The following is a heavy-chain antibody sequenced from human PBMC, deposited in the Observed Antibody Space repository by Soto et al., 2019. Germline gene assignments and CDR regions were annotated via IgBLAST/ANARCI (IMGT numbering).Heavy chain of an antibody. CDR1: GFTFSDDS. Sequence: EVQLVESGGGLVQPGGSLRLSCAASGFTFSDDSMNWVRQAPGKGLEWVSYISSDGNAQYYVVSVKGRFTISRDNAKNSVFLHMNSLRDEDTAVYYCARGIQLWVGRGFDYWGQGTLVTVSS. V-gene: IGHV3-48*02. CDR2: ISSDGNAQ. J-gene: IGHJ4*02. D-gene: IGHD5-18*01. CDR3: ARGIQLWVGRGFDY.